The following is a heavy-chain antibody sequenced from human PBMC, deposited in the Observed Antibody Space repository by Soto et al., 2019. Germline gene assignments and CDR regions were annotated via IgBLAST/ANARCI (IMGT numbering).Heavy chain of an antibody. Sequence: GGSLRLSCAASGFTFSSYAMSWVRQAPGKGLEWVSAISGSGGSTYYAGSVKGRFTISRDNSKNTLYLQMNSLRAEDTAVYYCAKGLVLRFLEWLPRTKKYYFDYWGQGTLVTASS. CDR2: ISGSGGST. J-gene: IGHJ4*02. V-gene: IGHV3-23*01. D-gene: IGHD3-3*01. CDR1: GFTFSSYA. CDR3: AKGLVLRFLEWLPRTKKYYFDY.